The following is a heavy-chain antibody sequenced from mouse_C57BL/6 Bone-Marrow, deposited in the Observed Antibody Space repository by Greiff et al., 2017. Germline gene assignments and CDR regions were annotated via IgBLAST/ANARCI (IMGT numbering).Heavy chain of an antibody. J-gene: IGHJ4*01. V-gene: IGHV5-15*01. D-gene: IGHD2-1*01. Sequence: EVQGVESGGGLVQPGGSLKLSCAASGFTFSDYGMAWVRQAPRKGPEWVAFISNLAYSIYYADTVTGRFTISRENAKNTLYLEMSSLRSEDTAMYYCARHNIYDGNYEGVDYWGQGTSVTVSS. CDR1: GFTFSDYG. CDR2: ISNLAYSI. CDR3: ARHNIYDGNYEGVDY.